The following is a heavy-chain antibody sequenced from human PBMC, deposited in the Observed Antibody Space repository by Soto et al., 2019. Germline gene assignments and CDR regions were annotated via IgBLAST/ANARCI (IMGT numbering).Heavy chain of an antibody. V-gene: IGHV4-39*01. Sequence: QLQLQESGPGLVKPSETLSLTCTVSGGSISRSSYYWGWIRQPPGKGLEWIGSIYYSGSTYYNPSLQSRVTISVDTSKNQSSLKLSSVTAADTAVYYCARHDYGGFGLWGQGTLVTVSS. CDR2: IYYSGST. D-gene: IGHD4-17*01. CDR3: ARHDYGGFGL. CDR1: GGSISRSSYY. J-gene: IGHJ4*02.